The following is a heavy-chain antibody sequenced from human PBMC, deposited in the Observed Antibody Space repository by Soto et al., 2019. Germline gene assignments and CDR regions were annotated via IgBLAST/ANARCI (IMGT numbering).Heavy chain of an antibody. CDR3: AKSKYSRQSVHYYYYYGMDV. CDR1: GFTFTSSA. J-gene: IGHJ6*02. Sequence: SVKVSCKASGFTFTSSAVQWVRQARGQSLEWIGWIVVGSGNTNYAQKFQERVTITRDMSTSTAYMELSSLRSEDTAVYYCAKSKYSRQSVHYYYYYGMDVWGQGTTVTVSS. D-gene: IGHD6-6*01. CDR2: IVVGSGNT. V-gene: IGHV1-58*01.